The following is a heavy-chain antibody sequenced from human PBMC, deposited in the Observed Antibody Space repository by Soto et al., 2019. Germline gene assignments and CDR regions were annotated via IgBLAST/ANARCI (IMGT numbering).Heavy chain of an antibody. CDR1: GYTFISYD. D-gene: IGHD6-13*01. Sequence: ASVKVSCKASGYTFISYDINWVQQATGQGLEWMGWMNPNSGNTGYAQKFQGRVTMTRNTSISTAYMELSSLRSEDTAVYYCARGLVAAAGTTSHYHYYMDVWGKGTTVTVSS. CDR3: ARGLVAAAGTTSHYHYYMDV. J-gene: IGHJ6*03. CDR2: MNPNSGNT. V-gene: IGHV1-8*01.